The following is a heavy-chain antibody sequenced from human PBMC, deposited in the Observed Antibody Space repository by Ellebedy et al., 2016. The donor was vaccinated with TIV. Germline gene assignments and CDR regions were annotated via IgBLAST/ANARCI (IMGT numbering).Heavy chain of an antibody. Sequence: MPSETLSLTCTISGGSISRDVWYWSWIRQPPGLGLEWIATIYYSWTTYYNPYLKSRVSISRDTSKNQFSLRLSSVTAADTAVYYCGKGGGIAVADTWGQGTLITVSS. CDR3: GKGGGIAVADT. CDR2: IYYSWTT. V-gene: IGHV4-39*07. D-gene: IGHD6-19*01. CDR1: GGSISRDVWY. J-gene: IGHJ4*02.